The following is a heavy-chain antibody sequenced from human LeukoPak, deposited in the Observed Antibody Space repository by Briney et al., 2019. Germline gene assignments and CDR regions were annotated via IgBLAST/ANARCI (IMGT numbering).Heavy chain of an antibody. CDR2: INYGGTT. CDR1: GGSISCSNYY. D-gene: IGHD3-10*01. J-gene: IGHJ4*02. CDR3: ARYVVSGSGRFYFDY. Sequence: SETLSLTCTVSGGSISCSNYYWSWIRQPPGRELEWIASINYGGTTYYNPSLKSRVTISVDTSKNQFSLRLSSVTAADTAVYLCARYVVSGSGRFYFDYWGQGSLVTVSS. V-gene: IGHV4-39*01.